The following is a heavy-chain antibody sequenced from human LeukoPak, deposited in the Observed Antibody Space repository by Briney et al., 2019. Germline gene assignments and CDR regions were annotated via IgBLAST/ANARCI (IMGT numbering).Heavy chain of an antibody. J-gene: IGHJ4*02. D-gene: IGHD3-22*01. Sequence: GESLKISCAASGFTFSSYGMHWVRQAPGKGLKWVAFIRYDGSNKYYADSVKGRFTISRDNSKNTLYLQMNSLRAEDTAVYYCAKELTPRGYYYDSSGKFDYWGQGTLVTVSS. V-gene: IGHV3-30*02. CDR3: AKELTPRGYYYDSSGKFDY. CDR1: GFTFSSYG. CDR2: IRYDGSNK.